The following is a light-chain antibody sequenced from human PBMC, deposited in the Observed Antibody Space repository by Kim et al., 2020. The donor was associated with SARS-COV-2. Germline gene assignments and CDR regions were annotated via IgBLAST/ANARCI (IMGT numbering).Light chain of an antibody. CDR1: SIGAKS. CDR3: HVWDSNTAV. J-gene: IGLJ3*02. CDR2: RDR. Sequence: VPLGQTARITCGGSSIGAKSVHWYQQKPGQAPVLVIYRDRNRPSGIPERFSGSNSGNTATLTISRAQAGDEADYYCHVWDSNTAVFGGGTQLTVL. V-gene: IGLV3-9*01.